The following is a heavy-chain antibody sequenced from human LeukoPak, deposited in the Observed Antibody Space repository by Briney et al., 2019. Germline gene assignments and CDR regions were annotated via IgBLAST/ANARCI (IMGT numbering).Heavy chain of an antibody. CDR3: AREKGDYGDYPDAFDI. J-gene: IGHJ3*02. D-gene: IGHD4-17*01. V-gene: IGHV3-21*01. CDR2: ISSTSAYI. CDR1: GFALKSYS. Sequence: GGSLRLSCAGSGFALKSYSLSWVRQAPGKGLEWVSSISSTSAYIYYADSVKGRFTISRDNAKNTLYLQMNSLRAEDTAVYYCAREKGDYGDYPDAFDIWGQGTMVTVYS.